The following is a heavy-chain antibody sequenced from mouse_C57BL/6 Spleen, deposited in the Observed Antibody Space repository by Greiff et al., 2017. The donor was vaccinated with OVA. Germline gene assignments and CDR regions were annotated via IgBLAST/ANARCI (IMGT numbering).Heavy chain of an antibody. D-gene: IGHD2-3*01. CDR1: GYTFTEYT. CDR2: FYPGSGSI. Sequence: ESGAELVKPGASVKLSCKASGYTFTEYTIHWVKQRSGQGLEWIGWFYPGSGSIKYNEKFKDKATLTADKSSSTVYMELSRLTSEDSAVYFCARHGYDGYYGGVYFDYWGQGTTLTVSS. J-gene: IGHJ2*01. CDR3: ARHGYDGYYGGVYFDY. V-gene: IGHV1-62-2*01.